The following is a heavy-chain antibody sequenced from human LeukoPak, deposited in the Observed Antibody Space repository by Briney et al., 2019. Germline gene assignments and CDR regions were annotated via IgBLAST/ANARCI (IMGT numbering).Heavy chain of an antibody. D-gene: IGHD6-19*01. V-gene: IGHV3-7*01. CDR3: ARDSRSGMAAVAGLDAFDI. CDR1: GFTFSNYW. CDR2: KKEDGIEN. Sequence: GGSLRLSCAASGFTFSNYWMTWVRQAPGKGLEWVANKKEDGIENYYVDSVKGRFTTSRDNAKNSLHLQMNSLRAEDTAVYYCARDSRSGMAAVAGLDAFDIWGQGTMVTVSS. J-gene: IGHJ3*02.